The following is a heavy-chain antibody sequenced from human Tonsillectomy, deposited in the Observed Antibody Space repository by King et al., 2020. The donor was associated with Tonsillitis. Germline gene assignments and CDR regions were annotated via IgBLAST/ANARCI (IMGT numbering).Heavy chain of an antibody. V-gene: IGHV3-13*01. CDR1: GFTFRSYD. J-gene: IGHJ4*02. D-gene: IGHD3-10*01. Sequence: VQLVESGGGLVQPGGSLRLSCAASGFTFRSYDIHWVRQATGKGLEWVSAIGTAGDTYYPGSVKGRFTNSRENAKNSLYLQMNSLRAEDTAVYYCARVSYGSGSYDYWGQGTLVTVSS. CDR2: IGTAGDT. CDR3: ARVSYGSGSYDY.